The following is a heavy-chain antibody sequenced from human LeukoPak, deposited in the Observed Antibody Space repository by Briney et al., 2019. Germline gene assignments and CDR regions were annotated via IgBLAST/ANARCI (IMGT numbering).Heavy chain of an antibody. D-gene: IGHD2/OR15-2a*01. Sequence: GGSLRLSCVVSGFTFRSYAMSWVRQAPGKGLEWVSGVSGNGDSTNYADSVKGRFTISRDNSKNTLYLQMNSLRAEDTAVYFCAKDATSNRYNWFDPWGQGTLVIVSS. J-gene: IGHJ5*02. CDR1: GFTFRSYA. CDR2: VSGNGDST. CDR3: AKDATSNRYNWFDP. V-gene: IGHV3-23*01.